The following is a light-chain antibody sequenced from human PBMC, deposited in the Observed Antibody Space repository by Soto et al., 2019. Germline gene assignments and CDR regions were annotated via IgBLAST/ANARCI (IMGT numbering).Light chain of an antibody. V-gene: IGLV2-14*01. CDR3: SSYTSSSWV. CDR1: SSDVGGYNY. J-gene: IGLJ3*02. Sequence: QSALTQPASVSGSPGQSITISCTGTSSDVGGYNYVSWYQQHPGKAPKLMIYGVSNRPSGVSNRFSGSKSGNTASLTISGLQAEDEADYYCSSYTSSSWVFGGGTKVTVL. CDR2: GVS.